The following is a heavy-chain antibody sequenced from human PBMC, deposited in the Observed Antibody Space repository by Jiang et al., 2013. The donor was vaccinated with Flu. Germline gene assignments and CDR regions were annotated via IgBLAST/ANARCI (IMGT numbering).Heavy chain of an antibody. D-gene: IGHD1-14*01. V-gene: IGHV3-9*01. Sequence: SGGGLVQPGRSLRLSCAASGFTFDDYAMHWVRQAPGKGLEWVSGISWNSGSIGYADSVKGRFTISRDNAKNSLYLQMNSLRAEDTALYYCATTPGYYWGQGTLVTVSS. CDR2: ISWNSGSI. CDR3: ATTPGYY. J-gene: IGHJ4*02. CDR1: GFTFDDYA.